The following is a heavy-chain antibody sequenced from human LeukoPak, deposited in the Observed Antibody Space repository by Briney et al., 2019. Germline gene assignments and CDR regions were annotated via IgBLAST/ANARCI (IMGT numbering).Heavy chain of an antibody. CDR1: GFTFSSYA. CDR3: ARDVSVGASSDAFDI. V-gene: IGHV3-30-3*01. J-gene: IGHJ3*02. CDR2: ISYDGSNK. D-gene: IGHD1-26*01. Sequence: GGSLRLSCVASGFTFSSYAMHWVRQAPGKGLEWVAVISYDGSNKYYADSVKGRFTISRDNSRNTLYLQMNSLRAEDTAVYYCARDVSVGASSDAFDIWGQGTMVTVSS.